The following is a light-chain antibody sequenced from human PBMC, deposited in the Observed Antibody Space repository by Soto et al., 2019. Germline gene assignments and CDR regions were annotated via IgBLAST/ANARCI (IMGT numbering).Light chain of an antibody. V-gene: IGLV1-47*01. CDR1: SSNIGSNY. J-gene: IGLJ3*02. CDR3: AAWDDSLSGV. Sequence: QPVLTQPPSASGTLGQRVTISCSGSSSNIGSNYVYWYQQLPGTAPKLLIYRNNQRPSGVPDRFSGSKSGTSASLAISGLRSEDEADYYCAAWDDSLSGVFGGGTKVTVL. CDR2: RNN.